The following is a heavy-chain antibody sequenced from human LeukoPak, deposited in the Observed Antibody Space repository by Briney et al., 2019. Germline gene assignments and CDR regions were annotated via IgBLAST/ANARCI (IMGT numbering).Heavy chain of an antibody. D-gene: IGHD3-3*01. V-gene: IGHV3-23*01. CDR1: GFTFSSYA. Sequence: PGGSLRLSCAASGFTFSSYAMSWVRQAPGKGLEWVSAISGSGGSTYYADSVKGRFTISRDNTKNTLYLQMNSLRAEDTAVYYCAKLYDFWSGYYFDYWGQGTLVTVSS. CDR2: ISGSGGST. CDR3: AKLYDFWSGYYFDY. J-gene: IGHJ4*02.